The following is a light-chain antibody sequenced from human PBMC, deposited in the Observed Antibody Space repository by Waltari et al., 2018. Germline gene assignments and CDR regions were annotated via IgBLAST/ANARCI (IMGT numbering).Light chain of an antibody. CDR1: QSVLYSSNNKNY. CDR3: QQYYSGPFT. Sequence: DIVMTQSPDSLAVSLGERATINCKSSQSVLYSSNNKNYLAWYQQKPGQPPKLLIYWASTRESGVPDRFTGSGSGTDFPLTSSSLQAEDVAVYYCQQYYSGPFTFGQGTRLEIK. V-gene: IGKV4-1*01. J-gene: IGKJ5*01. CDR2: WAS.